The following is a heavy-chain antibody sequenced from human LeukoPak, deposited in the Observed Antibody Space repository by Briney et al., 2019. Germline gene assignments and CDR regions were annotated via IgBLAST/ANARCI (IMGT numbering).Heavy chain of an antibody. V-gene: IGHV4-61*02. CDR1: GGSISSGSYY. Sequence: SQTPSLACTVSGGSISSGSYYWSWIRQPAGKGLEWIGRIYTSGSTNYNPSLKSRVTISVDTSKNQFSLKLSSVTAADTAVYYCARDLLWFGELENYYYGMDVWGQGTTVTVSS. D-gene: IGHD3-10*01. J-gene: IGHJ6*02. CDR3: ARDLLWFGELENYYYGMDV. CDR2: IYTSGST.